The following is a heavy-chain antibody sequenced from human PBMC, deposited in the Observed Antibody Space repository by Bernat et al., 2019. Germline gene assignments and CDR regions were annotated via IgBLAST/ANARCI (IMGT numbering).Heavy chain of an antibody. D-gene: IGHD6-6*01. CDR3: AKREDFSSFDH. Sequence: EVQLVESGGGLVQPGGSLRLSCAASGFTFSSYAMNWVRQAPGKGLEWVSGISDSGRTTYNADSVKGRFTISRDNSKNMLYLQMDSLRAEDTAVYYCAKREDFSSFDHWGQGTLVTVSS. V-gene: IGHV3-23*04. J-gene: IGHJ4*02. CDR2: ISDSGRTT. CDR1: GFTFSSYA.